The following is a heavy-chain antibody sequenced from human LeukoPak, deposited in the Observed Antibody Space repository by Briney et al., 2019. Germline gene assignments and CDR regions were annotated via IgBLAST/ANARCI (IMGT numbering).Heavy chain of an antibody. Sequence: GESLKISCKGSGYTFTSYWIGGVRQMPGKGLEWMGIIYPGDSDTRYSPSFQGQVTLSADKSISTAYLQWSSLEASDTAMYYCATSPTFLFAYWGQGTLVTVSS. CDR3: ATSPTFLFAY. CDR1: GYTFTSYW. CDR2: IYPGDSDT. V-gene: IGHV5-51*01. D-gene: IGHD2/OR15-2a*01. J-gene: IGHJ4*02.